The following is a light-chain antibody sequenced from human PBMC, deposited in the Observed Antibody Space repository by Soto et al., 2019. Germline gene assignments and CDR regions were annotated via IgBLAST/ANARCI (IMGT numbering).Light chain of an antibody. Sequence: DIQMTQSPSSLSAAVGDRFTITCQASQDISNHLNWYQQKPGKAPELLMFDASNLEPGVPSRLSGSGSGTDFTLTISSLQPEDVATYFCQQYDNFPPITFGQGTKVDIK. J-gene: IGKJ1*01. CDR1: QDISNH. CDR3: QQYDNFPPIT. CDR2: DAS. V-gene: IGKV1-33*01.